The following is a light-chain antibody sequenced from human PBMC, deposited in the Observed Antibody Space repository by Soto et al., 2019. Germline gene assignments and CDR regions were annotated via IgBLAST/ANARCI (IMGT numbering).Light chain of an antibody. CDR2: GAS. J-gene: IGKJ1*01. CDR1: QSVSSNQ. V-gene: IGKV3-20*01. CDR3: QQYGGSPGT. Sequence: EFVLTQSPGTLSLSPGERATLSCRTSQSVSSNQLAWYQQKPGQAHRLLIYGASSRTTGIPDRFSGSGYGTNFTLTISRLETEDFAVYYCQQYGGSPGTFGQGTKVDLK.